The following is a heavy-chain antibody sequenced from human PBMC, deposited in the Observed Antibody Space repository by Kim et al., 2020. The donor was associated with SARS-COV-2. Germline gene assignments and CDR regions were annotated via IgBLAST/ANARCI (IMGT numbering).Heavy chain of an antibody. D-gene: IGHD2-15*01. CDR1: GFTFSDYY. V-gene: IGHV3-11*01. J-gene: IGHJ6*02. CDR2: ISSSGSTI. Sequence: GGSLRLSCAASGFTFSDYYMSWIRQAPGKGLEWVSYISSSGSTIYYADSVKGRFTISRDNAKNSLYLQMNSLRAEDAAVYYCARRIVAHQGRGGKGVYGMDVWGQRTTVTVSS. CDR3: ARRIVAHQGRGGKGVYGMDV.